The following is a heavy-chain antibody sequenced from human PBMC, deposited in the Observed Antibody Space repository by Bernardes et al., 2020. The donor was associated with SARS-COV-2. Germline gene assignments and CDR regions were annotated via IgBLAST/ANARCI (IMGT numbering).Heavy chain of an antibody. CDR3: ARDLSWDYYDSSGYFYFDY. Sequence: GGSLRLSCAASGFTFSSYAMHWVRQAPGKGLEWVAVISYDGSNKYYADSVKGRFTISRDNSKNSLYLQMNSLRAEDTAVYYCARDLSWDYYDSSGYFYFDYWGQGTLVTVSS. V-gene: IGHV3-30-3*01. CDR2: ISYDGSNK. J-gene: IGHJ4*02. D-gene: IGHD3-22*01. CDR1: GFTFSSYA.